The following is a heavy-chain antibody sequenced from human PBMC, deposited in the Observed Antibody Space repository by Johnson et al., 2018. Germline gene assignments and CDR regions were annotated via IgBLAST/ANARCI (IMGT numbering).Heavy chain of an antibody. CDR1: GFIFDDYA. CDR3: VKGSTFAAISGVYFQH. Sequence: VQLVESGGGLVQPGRSLRLSCAASGFIFDDYAMHWVRQAPGKGLEWVSDISWNRGKIAYADSVKGRFTISSDNPKKSLNLQMNSRRPEATAVYYCVKGSTFAAISGVYFQHWGQGTLVTVSS. CDR2: ISWNRGKI. V-gene: IGHV3-9*01. D-gene: IGHD1-26*01. J-gene: IGHJ1*01.